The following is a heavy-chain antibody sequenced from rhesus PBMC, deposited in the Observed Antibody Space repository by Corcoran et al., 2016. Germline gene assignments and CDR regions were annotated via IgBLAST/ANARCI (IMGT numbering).Heavy chain of an antibody. V-gene: IGHV4-160*01. J-gene: IGHJ4*01. Sequence: VQLQESGPGLAKPSDTLSLTCPVLGGSLRRYWWAWIRRPPGKGLGWIGSIYGSSGSTDYNPSLKSRVTISTDTSKNQFSLKLSSVTAADTAVYYCASRRISGLDYWGQGVLVTVSS. CDR1: GGSLRRYW. CDR2: IYGSSGST. D-gene: IGHD1-1-1*01. CDR3: ASRRISGLDY.